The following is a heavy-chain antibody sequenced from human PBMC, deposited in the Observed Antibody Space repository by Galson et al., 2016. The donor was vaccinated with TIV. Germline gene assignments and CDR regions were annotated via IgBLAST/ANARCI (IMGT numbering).Heavy chain of an antibody. Sequence: QSGAEVKNPGASVKLSCKPSGYKFLDYGVTWVRQAPGQGLEYMGWIGPSNGDTRYAQIVQGRFTMTTDISTSTASMELTSLTSDDTAVYFCARAVRRTWTNLDLWGQGTLFTVSS. CDR2: IGPSNGDT. V-gene: IGHV1-18*01. J-gene: IGHJ5*02. CDR1: GYKFLDYG. CDR3: ARAVRRTWTNLDL. D-gene: IGHD1-1*01.